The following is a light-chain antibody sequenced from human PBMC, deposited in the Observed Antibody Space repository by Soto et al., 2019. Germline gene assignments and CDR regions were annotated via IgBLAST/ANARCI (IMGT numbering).Light chain of an antibody. Sequence: DIVLTQSPGTLSLSPGERATLSCRASQSVSSSYLAWYQQKPGQAPKVLIYGASSRATGIPDRFSGSGSGTDFTLTISRLEPEDFAVYYCQQDGSSPLTFGGGTKVDIK. CDR2: GAS. CDR1: QSVSSSY. J-gene: IGKJ4*01. CDR3: QQDGSSPLT. V-gene: IGKV3-20*01.